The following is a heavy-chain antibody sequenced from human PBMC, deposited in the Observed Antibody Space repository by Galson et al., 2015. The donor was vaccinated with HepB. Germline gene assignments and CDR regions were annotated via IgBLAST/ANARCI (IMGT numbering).Heavy chain of an antibody. J-gene: IGHJ5*01. V-gene: IGHV3-30*04. Sequence: SLRLSCAASGFTFTNYALHWVRQAPGRGLEWVAVVSDDGSAKHYADSVKGRFTISKDSSKNTMYLQMNSLRPEDTAVYYCARGLTVVVSRDWFDPWGQGTLVTVSS. CDR2: VSDDGSAK. D-gene: IGHD3-22*01. CDR1: GFTFTNYA. CDR3: ARGLTVVVSRDWFDP.